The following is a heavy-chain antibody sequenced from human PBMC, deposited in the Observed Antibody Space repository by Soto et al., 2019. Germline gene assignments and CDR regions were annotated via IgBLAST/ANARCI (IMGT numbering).Heavy chain of an antibody. CDR3: ARGIVETTKGHFDY. V-gene: IGHV4-34*01. CDR1: GGSFSNYY. CDR2: INHSGRT. D-gene: IGHD1-26*01. J-gene: IGHJ4*01. Sequence: KPSETLSLTCAVHGGSFSNYYWNWIRQPPGKGLEWIGEINHSGRTNYNPSLKSRLTISVDTSKNQFSLQLTSVTAADTAVYYCARGIVETTKGHFDYWGHGTLVTVSS.